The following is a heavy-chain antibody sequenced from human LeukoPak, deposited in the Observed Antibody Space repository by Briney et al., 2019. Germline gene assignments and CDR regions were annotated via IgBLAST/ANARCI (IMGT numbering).Heavy chain of an antibody. V-gene: IGHV3-64*01. CDR2: ISSNGGST. Sequence: EGSLRLSCAASGFTFSSYAMHWVRQAPGKGLEYVSAISSNGGSTYYANSVKGRFTISRDNSKNTLYLQMGSLRAEDMAVYYCARGASSSSNWFDPWGQGTLVTVSS. J-gene: IGHJ5*02. CDR3: ARGASSSSNWFDP. CDR1: GFTFSSYA. D-gene: IGHD6-6*01.